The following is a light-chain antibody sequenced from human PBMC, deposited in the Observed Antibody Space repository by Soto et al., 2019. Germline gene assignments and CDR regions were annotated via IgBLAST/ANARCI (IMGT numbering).Light chain of an antibody. V-gene: IGKV3-20*01. Sequence: EIVLTQSPGPLSLSPGERATLSCRASQSVDSDALAWHQQKPGQAPRLLFYGASRRATGIPERFSGGGSGTDFTLTISSLEPEDFAVYYCQQHDSTPCTFGQGTKVEIK. CDR3: QQHDSTPCT. CDR2: GAS. CDR1: QSVDSDA. J-gene: IGKJ1*01.